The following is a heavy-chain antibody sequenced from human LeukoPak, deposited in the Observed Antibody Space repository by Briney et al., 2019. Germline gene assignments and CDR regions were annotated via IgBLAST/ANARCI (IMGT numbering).Heavy chain of an antibody. CDR2: ISWNSGSI. V-gene: IGHV3-9*01. CDR3: AKDEGELLYYFDY. CDR1: GFTFDDYA. J-gene: IGHJ4*02. D-gene: IGHD1-26*01. Sequence: QTGGSLRLSCAASGFTFDDYAMHWVRQAPGKGLEWVSGISWNSGSIGYADSVKGRFTISRDNAKNSLYLQMNSLRAEDTALYYCAKDEGELLYYFDYWGQGTLVTVSP.